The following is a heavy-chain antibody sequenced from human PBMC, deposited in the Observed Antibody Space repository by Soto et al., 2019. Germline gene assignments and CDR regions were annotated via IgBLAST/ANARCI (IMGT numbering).Heavy chain of an antibody. Sequence: GGSLRLSCAASGFTFSSYGMHWVRQAPGKGLEWVAVISYDGSNKYSADSVKGRFTISRDNSKNTLYLQMNSLRAEDTAVYYCAKDKSILTLYYFDYWGQGALVTVSS. J-gene: IGHJ4*02. CDR3: AKDKSILTLYYFDY. CDR1: GFTFSSYG. CDR2: ISYDGSNK. V-gene: IGHV3-30*18. D-gene: IGHD3-9*01.